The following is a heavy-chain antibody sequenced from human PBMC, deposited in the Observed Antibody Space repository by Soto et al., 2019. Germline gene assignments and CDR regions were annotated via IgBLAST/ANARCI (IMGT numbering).Heavy chain of an antibody. V-gene: IGHV4-59*01. Sequence: SETLSLTCTVSGGSISSYYWSWIRQPPGKGLEWIGYIYYSGSTNYNPSLKSRVTISVDTSKNQFSLKLSSVTAADTAVYYCARDGLSSAGFDYWGQGTLVTVSS. CDR2: IYYSGST. CDR1: GGSISSYY. CDR3: ARDGLSSAGFDY. J-gene: IGHJ4*02.